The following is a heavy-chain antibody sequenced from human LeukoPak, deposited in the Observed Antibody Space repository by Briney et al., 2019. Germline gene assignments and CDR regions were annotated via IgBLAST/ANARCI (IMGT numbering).Heavy chain of an antibody. CDR1: GFTFSSYE. J-gene: IGHJ6*04. Sequence: GGSLRLSCAASGFTFSSYEMNWVRQAPGKGLEWVSYISSSGSTIYYADFVRGRFTISRDNAKNSLYLQMNSLRAEDTAVYYCAELGITMIGGVWGKGTTVTISS. CDR3: AELGITMIGGV. D-gene: IGHD3-10*02. V-gene: IGHV3-48*03. CDR2: ISSSGSTI.